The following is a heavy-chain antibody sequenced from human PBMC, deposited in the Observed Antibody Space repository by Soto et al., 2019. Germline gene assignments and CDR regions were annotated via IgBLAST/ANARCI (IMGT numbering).Heavy chain of an antibody. Sequence: GGSLRLSCAASGFTFSNYAMTWVRQAPGKGLEWVSGISGSGATTFYADSVKGRFTISRDNSKNTVYLQMNSLRADDTAVYYCAKEVAYRYASQFDYWGQGTLVTVSS. V-gene: IGHV3-23*01. CDR1: GFTFSNYA. CDR2: ISGSGATT. J-gene: IGHJ4*02. CDR3: AKEVAYRYASQFDY. D-gene: IGHD3-16*01.